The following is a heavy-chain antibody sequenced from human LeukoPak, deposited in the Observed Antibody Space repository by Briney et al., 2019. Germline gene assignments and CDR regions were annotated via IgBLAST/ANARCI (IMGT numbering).Heavy chain of an antibody. D-gene: IGHD3-22*01. V-gene: IGHV3-23*01. J-gene: IGHJ4*02. CDR2: ISDSGGRT. CDR1: GITLSNYG. CDR3: AKRGVVIRVILVGFHKEAYYFDS. Sequence: GGSLRLSCAVSGITLSNYGMSWVRQAPGKGLEWVAGISDSGGRTHYADSVKGRFTIYRDNPKNTLYLQMNSLRAEDTAVYFCAKRGVVIRVILVGFHKEAYYFDSWGQGALVTVSS.